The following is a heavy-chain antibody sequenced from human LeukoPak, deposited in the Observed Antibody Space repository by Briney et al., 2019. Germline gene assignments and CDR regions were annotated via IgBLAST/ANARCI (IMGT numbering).Heavy chain of an antibody. CDR1: GGSISSGGYY. J-gene: IGHJ3*02. V-gene: IGHV4-31*03. D-gene: IGHD3-22*01. CDR2: IYYSGST. CDR3: AREIEDYYDSSRGAFDI. Sequence: PSETLSLTCTVSGGSISSGGYYWSWIRQHPGKGLEWIGYIYYSGSTYYNPSLKSRVTISVDTSKNQFSLKLSSVTAADTAVYYCAREIEDYYDSSRGAFDIWGQGTMVTVSS.